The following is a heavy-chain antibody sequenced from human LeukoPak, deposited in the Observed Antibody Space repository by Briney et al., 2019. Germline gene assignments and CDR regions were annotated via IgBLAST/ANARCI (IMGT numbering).Heavy chain of an antibody. J-gene: IGHJ4*02. CDR1: GFTFSSYG. V-gene: IGHV3-30*18. Sequence: GGSLRLSCAASGFTFSSYGMHWVRQAPGKGLEWVAVMSYDGSNKYYADSVKGRFTISRDNSKNTLYLQMNSLRAEDTAVYYCAKDGGAAAGLFDYWGQGTLVTVSS. CDR3: AKDGGAAAGLFDY. CDR2: MSYDGSNK. D-gene: IGHD6-13*01.